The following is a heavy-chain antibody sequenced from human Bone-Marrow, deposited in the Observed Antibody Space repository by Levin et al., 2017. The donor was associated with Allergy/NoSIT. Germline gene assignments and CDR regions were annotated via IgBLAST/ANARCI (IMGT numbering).Heavy chain of an antibody. J-gene: IGHJ1*01. CDR2: INQDGSAR. CDR3: ATACTSSSCYSLYFHN. CDR1: RFSFNSYW. Sequence: GGSLRLSCTAPRFSFNSYWMNWVRQAPGTGLEWVASINQDGSARDYVDSVKGRFTISRDNAKNFLYLQMNSLRADDTAVYYCATACTSSSCYSLYFHNWGQGASVTVSS. V-gene: IGHV3-7*01. D-gene: IGHD2-2*02.